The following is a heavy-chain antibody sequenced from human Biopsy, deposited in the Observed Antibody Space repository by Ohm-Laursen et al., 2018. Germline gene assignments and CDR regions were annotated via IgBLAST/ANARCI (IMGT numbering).Heavy chain of an antibody. CDR1: GGYVRGYY. CDR3: ARVRGSGFFAFDI. CDR2: IFDDGAT. J-gene: IGHJ3*02. D-gene: IGHD3-3*01. V-gene: IGHV4-59*02. Sequence: SETLSLTCSVSGGYVRGYYWSWIRQTSGTGLAWIGHIFDDGATNYSPSPSLQGRVTLSIDTSENTSSLTLTSLTRADTGVYYCARVRGSGFFAFDIWGRGTTVSVSS.